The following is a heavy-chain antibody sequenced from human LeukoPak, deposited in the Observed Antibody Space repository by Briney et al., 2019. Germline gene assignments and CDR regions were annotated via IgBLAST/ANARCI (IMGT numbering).Heavy chain of an antibody. D-gene: IGHD3-22*01. CDR2: MHVSGST. V-gene: IGHV4-59*01. J-gene: IGHJ4*02. Sequence: SVTLSLTCTVSGASISSYYWSWIRQPPGKGLEWIGDMHVSGSTNYNPSLKSRVTISVDTSKNQFSLKLSSVTAADTAVYYCARFYDRSGPHFDYWGQGTLVTVSS. CDR1: GASISSYY. CDR3: ARFYDRSGPHFDY.